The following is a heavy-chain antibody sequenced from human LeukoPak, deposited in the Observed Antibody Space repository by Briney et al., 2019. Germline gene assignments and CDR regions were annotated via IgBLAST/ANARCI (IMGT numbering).Heavy chain of an antibody. J-gene: IGHJ5*02. CDR2: IYYSGST. D-gene: IGHD2-15*01. Sequence: SETLSLTCTVSGGSISSYYWSWIRQPPGKGLEWIWYIYYSGSTNYNPSLKSRVTISLDTSKNQFSLKLSSVTAADTAVYYCARGGYCSGGSCYFSWFDPWGQGTLVTVSS. CDR1: GGSISSYY. V-gene: IGHV4-59*01. CDR3: ARGGYCSGGSCYFSWFDP.